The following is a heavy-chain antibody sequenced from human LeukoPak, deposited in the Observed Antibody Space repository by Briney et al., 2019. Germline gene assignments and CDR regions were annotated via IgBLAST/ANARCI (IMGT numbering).Heavy chain of an antibody. CDR3: ARQSSGIAATDRIDY. CDR1: GFTFSRYS. Sequence: GKSLRLSCAASGFTFSRYSMTWVRQAPGKGLEWVSSFTSMSRTIYYADSVKGRFTISRDDAKESLYLQMNSLRAEDTAIYCCARQSSGIAATDRIDYWGQGVLVTVSS. CDR2: FTSMSRTI. D-gene: IGHD6-13*01. J-gene: IGHJ4*02. V-gene: IGHV3-21*01.